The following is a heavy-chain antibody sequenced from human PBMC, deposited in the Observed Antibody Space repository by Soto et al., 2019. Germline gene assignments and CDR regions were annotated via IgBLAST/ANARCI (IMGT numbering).Heavy chain of an antibody. CDR1: GFTFSSYA. Sequence: GGSLRLSCAASGFTFSSYAMSWVRQAPGKGLEWVSAISGSGGSTYYADSVKGRFTISRDNSKNTLYLQMNSRRAEDTAVYYCAKDRPPPKLLWFGELSQSYFDYWGQGTLVTVSS. CDR2: ISGSGGST. CDR3: AKDRPPPKLLWFGELSQSYFDY. J-gene: IGHJ4*02. D-gene: IGHD3-10*01. V-gene: IGHV3-23*01.